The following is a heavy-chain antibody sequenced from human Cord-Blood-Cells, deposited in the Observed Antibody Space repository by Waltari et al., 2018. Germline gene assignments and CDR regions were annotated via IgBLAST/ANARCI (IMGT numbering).Heavy chain of an antibody. V-gene: IGHV2-5*02. CDR3: AHRRDLNWGSWGYYFDY. CDR2: IYWDDDK. CDR1: GFSLSLSGVG. J-gene: IGHJ4*02. D-gene: IGHD7-27*01. Sequence: QITLKESGPTLVKPTQTPTLTCTSSGFSLSLSGVGVAWTRQPPGKALEWLALIYWDDDKRYSPSLKSRLTITKDTSKNQVVLTMTNTDPVDTATYYCAHRRDLNWGSWGYYFDYWGQGTLVTVSS.